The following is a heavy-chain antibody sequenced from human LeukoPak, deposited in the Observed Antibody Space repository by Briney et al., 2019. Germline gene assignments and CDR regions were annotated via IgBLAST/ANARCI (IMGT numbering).Heavy chain of an antibody. J-gene: IGHJ3*02. V-gene: IGHV4-4*07. CDR3: TRGWELLAPFDI. Sequence: PSETLSLTCTVSGGSISSYYWSWIRQPAGKGLEWIGRIYTSGNTIYNPSLKSQVAMSLDTSKNQFSLKLSSVTAADTAVYYCTRGWELLAPFDIWGQGTMVTVSS. D-gene: IGHD1-26*01. CDR1: GGSISSYY. CDR2: IYTSGNT.